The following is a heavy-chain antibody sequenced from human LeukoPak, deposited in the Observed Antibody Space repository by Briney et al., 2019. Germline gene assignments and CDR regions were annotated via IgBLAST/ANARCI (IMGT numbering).Heavy chain of an antibody. V-gene: IGHV1-69*13. CDR3: ARVLSDFGLPIALDY. D-gene: IGHD3/OR15-3a*01. CDR2: IIPIFGTA. CDR1: GGTFSSYA. Sequence: SVKVSCKASGGTFSSYAISWVRQAPGQGLEWMGGIIPIFGTANYAQKFQGRVTITADESTSTAYMELSSLRSEDTAVYYCARVLSDFGLPIALDYWGQGTLVTVSS. J-gene: IGHJ4*02.